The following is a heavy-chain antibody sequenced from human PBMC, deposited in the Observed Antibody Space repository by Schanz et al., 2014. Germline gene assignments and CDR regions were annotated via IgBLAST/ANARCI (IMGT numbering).Heavy chain of an antibody. CDR2: IGGDASRT. J-gene: IGHJ5*02. CDR1: GFNFITFA. D-gene: IGHD3-10*01. V-gene: IGHV3-23*04. Sequence: EVHLVESGGGLVQPGGSLRLSCAASGFNFITFAMSWVRQAPGKGPEWVSAIGGDASRTYYADSVKGRFTISRDNSKSTLYLKMNSLRAADTAVYYCARPPPLVRGIAGWFGPWGQGSLVTVSS. CDR3: ARPPPLVRGIAGWFGP.